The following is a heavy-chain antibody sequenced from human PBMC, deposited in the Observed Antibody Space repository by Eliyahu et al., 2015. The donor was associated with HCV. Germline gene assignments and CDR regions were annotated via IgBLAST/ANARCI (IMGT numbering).Heavy chain of an antibody. Sequence: EVQLVESGGGLVQPGGSLRLSXSAPGFTFSTYSMNWVGPAPGKGLGWISGISSSSSIIHYADSVKGRFTVSRDNAKNSLYLQMNSLGVEDTAVFYCARDRDTSGRSFDYWGQGTLVTVSS. D-gene: IGHD6-19*01. V-gene: IGHV3-48*04. CDR1: GFTFSTYS. J-gene: IGHJ4*02. CDR3: ARDRDTSGRSFDY. CDR2: ISSSSSII.